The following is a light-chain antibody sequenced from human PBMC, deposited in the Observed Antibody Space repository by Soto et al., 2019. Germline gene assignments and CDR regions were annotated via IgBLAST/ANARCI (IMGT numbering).Light chain of an antibody. CDR1: QSISSW. Sequence: QSPSTLSASVGDRVTITCRASQSISSWLAWYQQKPGKAPKLLIYDASSLESGVPSRFSGSGSGTEFTLTISSLQPDDFATYYCQQYNSYMYTFGQGTKVDIK. CDR2: DAS. V-gene: IGKV1-5*01. J-gene: IGKJ2*01. CDR3: QQYNSYMYT.